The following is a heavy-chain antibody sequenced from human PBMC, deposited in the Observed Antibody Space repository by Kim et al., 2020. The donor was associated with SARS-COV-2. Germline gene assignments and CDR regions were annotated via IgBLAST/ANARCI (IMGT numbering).Heavy chain of an antibody. V-gene: IGHV3-21*01. CDR1: GFTFSSYS. D-gene: IGHD3-10*01. CDR3: ARGQYTYYYGSGCTYYLDS. CDR2: ISSSSSYI. Sequence: GGSLRLSCAASGFTFSSYSMNWVRQAPGKGLEWVASISSSSSYIYYADSVKGRFTISRDNAKNSLYLQMNSLRAEDTAVYYCARGQYTYYYGSGCTYYLDSCGQGGLRTLSS. J-gene: IGHJ4*02.